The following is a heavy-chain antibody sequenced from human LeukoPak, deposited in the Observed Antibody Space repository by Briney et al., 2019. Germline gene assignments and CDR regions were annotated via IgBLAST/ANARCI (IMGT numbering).Heavy chain of an antibody. J-gene: IGHJ5*02. Sequence: SETLSLTCTVSGGSISSSSYYWGWIRQPPGKGLEWIGSIYYSGSTYYNPSLKSRVTISVDTSKNQFSLKLSSVTAADTAVYYCARGRGGRRSVRYYWFDPWGQGTLVTVS. D-gene: IGHD3-9*01. CDR3: ARGRGGRRSVRYYWFDP. CDR1: GGSISSSSYY. CDR2: IYYSGST. V-gene: IGHV4-39*07.